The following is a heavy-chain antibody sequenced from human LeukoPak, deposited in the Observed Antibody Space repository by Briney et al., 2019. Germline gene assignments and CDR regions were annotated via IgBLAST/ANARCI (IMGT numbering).Heavy chain of an antibody. D-gene: IGHD3-10*01. CDR2: IHYTGST. CDR3: ARSLYYYGSDSFDI. J-gene: IGHJ3*02. CDR1: GGSINSYY. Sequence: PSETLSLTCSVSGGSINSYYWSWIRQPPGKGLECIGYIHYTGSTNYNPSLKSRVTISVDTSKNQFSLKLSSVTAADTAVYYCARSLYYYGSDSFDIWGQGTMVTVSS. V-gene: IGHV4-59*01.